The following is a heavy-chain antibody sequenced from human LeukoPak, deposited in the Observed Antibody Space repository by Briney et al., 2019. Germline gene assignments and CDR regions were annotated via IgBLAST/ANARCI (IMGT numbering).Heavy chain of an antibody. CDR3: ARDEHGDFQGFDY. Sequence: GGSLRLSCAASGFTFSSYSMNWVRQAPGKGLEWVSSIGSTSTDIRYADSVKGRFTIARDNAKNSLYLQMNSLRAEDTAVYYCARDEHGDFQGFDYWGQGTLVTVSS. CDR2: IGSTSTDI. D-gene: IGHD4-17*01. CDR1: GFTFSSYS. J-gene: IGHJ4*02. V-gene: IGHV3-21*01.